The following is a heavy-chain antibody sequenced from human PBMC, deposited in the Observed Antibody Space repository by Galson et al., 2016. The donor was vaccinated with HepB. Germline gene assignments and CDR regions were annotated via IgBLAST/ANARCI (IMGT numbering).Heavy chain of an antibody. D-gene: IGHD5-12*01. CDR1: GYPFTSYY. Sequence: SVKVSCKASGYPFTSYYIHWVRQAPGQGLEWMGIINPASGTTKYAQKFQGRVSMTRDTSTSTVYMGLSSLRSEDTAVYFCATDSGATLFDYWGQGTLVTVSS. CDR3: ATDSGATLFDY. CDR2: INPASGTT. V-gene: IGHV1-46*01. J-gene: IGHJ4*02.